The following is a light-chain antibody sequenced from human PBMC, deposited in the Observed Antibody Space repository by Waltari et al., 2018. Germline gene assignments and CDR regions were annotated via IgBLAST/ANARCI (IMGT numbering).Light chain of an antibody. Sequence: QSALTQPASVSGSPGQSITISCTGTSDDGGAYNYVSWYQQPPGRAPKLIIYEVNNRPFGISSRFSGSKSGNTASLTISGLQADDESHYYCTSYRSSSTPVVFGGGTKLTVL. CDR1: SDDGGAYNY. J-gene: IGLJ2*01. V-gene: IGLV2-14*01. CDR3: TSYRSSSTPVV. CDR2: EVN.